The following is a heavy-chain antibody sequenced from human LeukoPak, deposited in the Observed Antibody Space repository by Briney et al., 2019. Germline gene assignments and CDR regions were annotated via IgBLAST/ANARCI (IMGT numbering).Heavy chain of an antibody. CDR3: ARDPVQSTLLDY. V-gene: IGHV1-2*06. CDR1: GYTFTGYY. CDR2: INPNSGGT. J-gene: IGHJ4*02. D-gene: IGHD1-26*01. Sequence: AASVKVSCRASGYTFTGYYMRWVRQAPGQGLEWMGRINPNSGGTNYAQKFQGRVTMTRDTSISTAYMELSRLGSDDTAVYYCARDPVQSTLLDYWGQGTLVTVSS.